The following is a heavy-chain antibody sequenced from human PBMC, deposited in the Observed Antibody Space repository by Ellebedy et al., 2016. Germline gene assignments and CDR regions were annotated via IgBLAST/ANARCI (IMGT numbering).Heavy chain of an antibody. CDR1: GFTFSIYA. D-gene: IGHD6-19*01. J-gene: IGHJ4*02. CDR2: ISAAGDRT. V-gene: IGHV3-23*01. CDR3: SKWLEGAHADFDS. Sequence: GGSLRLSCAASGFTFSIYAMTWVRHAPGKGLEWVSAISAAGDRTYYADSVKGQFTISRDNSKNTLYLQMNSLRAEDTAVYYCSKWLEGAHADFDSWGQGTLVTVSS.